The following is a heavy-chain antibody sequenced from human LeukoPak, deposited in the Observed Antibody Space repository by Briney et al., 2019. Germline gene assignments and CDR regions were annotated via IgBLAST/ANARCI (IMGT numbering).Heavy chain of an antibody. Sequence: GGSLRLSCAASGFTFSSYAVSWVRQAPGKGLEWVSAISGSGGSTYYADSVKGRFTISRDNSKNTLYLQMNSLRAEDTAVYYCAKHIQRWLQSFDYWGQGTLVTVSS. J-gene: IGHJ4*02. D-gene: IGHD5-24*01. CDR1: GFTFSSYA. CDR2: ISGSGGST. V-gene: IGHV3-23*01. CDR3: AKHIQRWLQSFDY.